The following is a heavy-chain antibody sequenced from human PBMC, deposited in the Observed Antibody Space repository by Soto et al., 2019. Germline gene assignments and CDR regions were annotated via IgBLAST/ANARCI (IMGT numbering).Heavy chain of an antibody. J-gene: IGHJ4*02. CDR2: ISGSGGST. V-gene: IGHV3-23*01. D-gene: IGHD2-8*01. CDR3: AKAQGLIDPSPH. CDR1: GFTFSSSA. Sequence: EVQLLESGGGLVQPGGSLRLSCAASGFTFSSSAMSWVRQAPGKGLEWVSAISGSGGSTYYADSVKGRFTISRDNSKNTLYLQRNSLGAEDTAVYYCAKAQGLIDPSPHWGQGTLVTFSS.